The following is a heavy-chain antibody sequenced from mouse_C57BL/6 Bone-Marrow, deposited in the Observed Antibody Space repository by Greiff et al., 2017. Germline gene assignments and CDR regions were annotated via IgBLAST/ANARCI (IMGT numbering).Heavy chain of an antibody. CDR2: ISDGGSYT. CDR3: SRDDDYDLFAF. Sequence: EVKLVESGGGLVKPGGSLKLSCAASGFTFSSYDMSWVRQTPEKRLEWVATISDGGSYTYYPDNVKGRFTISRDNAKNNLYLQMSHLKSEDTATYSCSRDDDYDLFAFCCQGTAPSVTS. V-gene: IGHV5-4*01. CDR1: GFTFSSYD. D-gene: IGHD2-4*01. J-gene: IGHJ2*01.